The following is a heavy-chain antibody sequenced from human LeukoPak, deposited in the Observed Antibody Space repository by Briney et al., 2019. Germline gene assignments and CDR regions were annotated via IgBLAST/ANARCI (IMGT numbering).Heavy chain of an antibody. CDR2: IYSSGSS. J-gene: IGHJ4*02. V-gene: IGHV4-59*01. CDR3: ARDLLHSSGWDY. Sequence: SETPSLTCTVSGVSISSYYWSWIRQPPGKGLEWIGCIYSSGSSGYNPSLKSRVTISVDTSKNQFSLKLSSVTAADTAVYYCARDLLHSSGWDYWGQGTLVTVSS. CDR1: GVSISSYY. D-gene: IGHD6-19*01.